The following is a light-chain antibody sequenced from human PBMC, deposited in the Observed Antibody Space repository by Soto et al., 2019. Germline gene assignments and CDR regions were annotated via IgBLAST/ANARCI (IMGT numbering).Light chain of an antibody. Sequence: DLQMTQSPSSLSASVGDRVTVTCRASQDIGTYLAWYQQKPGKVPELLIYGASTLQSGVPSRFSGSGSGTDFSLTIDSLQPEDVATYYCQKYNGAPLTFGPGTKVDIK. J-gene: IGKJ3*01. CDR2: GAS. CDR1: QDIGTY. V-gene: IGKV1-27*01. CDR3: QKYNGAPLT.